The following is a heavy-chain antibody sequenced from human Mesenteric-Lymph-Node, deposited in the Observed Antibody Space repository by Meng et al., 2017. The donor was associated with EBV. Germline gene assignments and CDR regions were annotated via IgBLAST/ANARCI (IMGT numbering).Heavy chain of an antibody. Sequence: QGQRQESGPGLVKPSGTLSLTCGVSGGSISNDHWGSWVRQPPGKGLEWIGEMYHSGSTNYNPSLKSRVTISVDKSKNQFFLNLNSVTAADTAVYYCARGREYSWGYWGQGTLVTVSS. CDR3: ARGREYSWGY. J-gene: IGHJ4*02. V-gene: IGHV4-4*02. CDR1: GGSISNDHW. D-gene: IGHD4-11*01. CDR2: MYHSGST.